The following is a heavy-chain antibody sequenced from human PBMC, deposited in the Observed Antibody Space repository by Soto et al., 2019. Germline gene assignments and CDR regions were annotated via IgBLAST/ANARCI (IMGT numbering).Heavy chain of an antibody. CDR1: GYTFTGYY. V-gene: IGHV1-2*04. CDR2: INPNSGGT. CDR3: ARDCSSTSCYEGYYYYGMDV. J-gene: IGHJ6*02. D-gene: IGHD2-2*01. Sequence: ASVKVSCKASGYTFTGYYMHWVRQAPGQRLEWMGWINPNSGGTNYAQKFQGWVTMTRDTSTSTVYMELSSLRSEDTAVYYCARDCSSTSCYEGYYYYGMDVWGQGTTVTVSS.